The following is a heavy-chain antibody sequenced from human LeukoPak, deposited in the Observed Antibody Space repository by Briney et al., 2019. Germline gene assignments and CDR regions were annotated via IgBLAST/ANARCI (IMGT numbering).Heavy chain of an antibody. J-gene: IGHJ3*02. CDR2: ISSDGSST. V-gene: IGHV3-74*01. CDR3: ARVGGPEGVWGSYRYTGDAFDI. CDR1: GFTFSSYW. D-gene: IGHD3-16*02. Sequence: GGSLRLSCVASGFTFSSYWMHWVRQAPGKGLVWVSRISSDGSSTSYADSVKGRFTISRDNAKNTLYLQMNSLRAEDTAVYYCARVGGPEGVWGSYRYTGDAFDICGQGKMVTVSS.